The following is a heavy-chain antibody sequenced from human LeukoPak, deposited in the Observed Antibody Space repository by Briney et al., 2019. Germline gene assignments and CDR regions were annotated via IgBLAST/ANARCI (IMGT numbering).Heavy chain of an antibody. CDR1: GGTFNNYA. V-gene: IGHV1-69*04. D-gene: IGHD3-9*01. CDR2: IVPILGIA. J-gene: IGHJ6*02. Sequence: ASVKVSCKASGGTFNNYAISWVRQAPGQGLEWMGRIVPILGIANYAQESQGRLIITADKATSSAYMELSSLRSEDTAVYYCARPSESGGSVFDPLRLDVWGQGTTVTVSS. CDR3: ARPSESGGSVFDPLRLDV.